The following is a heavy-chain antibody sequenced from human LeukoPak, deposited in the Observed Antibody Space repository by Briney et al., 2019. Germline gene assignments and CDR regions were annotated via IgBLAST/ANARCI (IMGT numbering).Heavy chain of an antibody. D-gene: IGHD6-13*01. CDR2: INHSGST. Sequence: SETLSLTCAVYGGSFSGYYWSWIRRPPGKGLEWIGEINHSGSTNYNPSLKSRVTISVDTSKNQFSLKLSSVTAADTAVYYCASSGYSSSYSDYWGQGTWSPSPQ. J-gene: IGHJ4*02. CDR1: GGSFSGYY. CDR3: ASSGYSSSYSDY. V-gene: IGHV4-34*01.